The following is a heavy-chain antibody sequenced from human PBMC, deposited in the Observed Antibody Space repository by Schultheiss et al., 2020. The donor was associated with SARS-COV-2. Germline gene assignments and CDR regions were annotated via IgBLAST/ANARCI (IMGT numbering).Heavy chain of an antibody. CDR3: AKDRGYGDYSDAFDI. J-gene: IGHJ3*02. D-gene: IGHD4-17*01. CDR2: IRSKANSYAT. Sequence: GGSLRLSCAASGFTFSNAWMSWVRQASGKGLEWVGRIRSKANSYATAYAASVKGRFTISRDDSKNTAYLQMNSLRAEDTAVYYCAKDRGYGDYSDAFDIWGQGTMVTVSS. CDR1: GFTFSNAW. V-gene: IGHV3-73*01.